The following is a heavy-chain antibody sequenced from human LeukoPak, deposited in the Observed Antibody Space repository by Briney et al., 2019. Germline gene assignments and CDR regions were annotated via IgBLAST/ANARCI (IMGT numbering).Heavy chain of an antibody. D-gene: IGHD6-19*01. J-gene: IGHJ2*01. CDR3: ARGHYSSVWYWYFDL. Sequence: SETLSLTCAVYGGSFSGYYWTSIRQFPGKGLEWIGEINHSGSTNYNPSLKSRVTISVDTSKNQFSLKLSSVTAADTAVYFCARGHYSSVWYWYFDLWGRGTLVTVSS. CDR1: GGSFSGYY. V-gene: IGHV4-34*01. CDR2: INHSGST.